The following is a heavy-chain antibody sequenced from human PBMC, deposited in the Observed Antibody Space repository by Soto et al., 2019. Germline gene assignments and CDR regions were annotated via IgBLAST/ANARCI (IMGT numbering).Heavy chain of an antibody. CDR1: GYTFTGYY. D-gene: IGHD6-13*01. J-gene: IGHJ4*02. V-gene: IGHV1-2*02. CDR3: ARDPIAAAGEPFDY. Sequence: ASVKVSCKASGYTFTGYYMHWVRQAPGQGLEWMGWINPNSGGTNYAQKFQGRVTMTRDTSISTAYMELSRLRSDDTAVYYCARDPIAAAGEPFDYWGQGTLVTVS. CDR2: INPNSGGT.